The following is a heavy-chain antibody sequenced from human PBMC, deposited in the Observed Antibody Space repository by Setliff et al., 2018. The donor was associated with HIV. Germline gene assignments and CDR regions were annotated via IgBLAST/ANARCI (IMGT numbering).Heavy chain of an antibody. J-gene: IGHJ5*02. Sequence: GGSLRLSCAASGFNVSNNYMTWVRQAPGKGLEWVSVIYIDGGTNYADSVKGRFTISRDKSKNTLYLQMNSLRTEDTAVYFCARERRGDGGWFDPWGQGTQVTVSS. D-gene: IGHD2-21*02. V-gene: IGHV3-53*01. CDR3: ARERRGDGGWFDP. CDR1: GFNVSNNY. CDR2: IYIDGGT.